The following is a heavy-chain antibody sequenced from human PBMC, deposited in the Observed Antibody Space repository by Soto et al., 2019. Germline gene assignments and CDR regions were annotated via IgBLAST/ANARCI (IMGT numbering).Heavy chain of an antibody. J-gene: IGHJ4*02. CDR1: GGTFSSYA. CDR2: IIPIFGTA. Sequence: QVQLVQSGAEVKKPGSSVKVSCKASGGTFSSYAISWVRQAPGQGLEWMGGIIPIFGTANYAQKFQGRVTITADESTSTAYMGLGSLRSEDTAVYYCSAMVRGVIRVDFDYWGQGTLVTVSS. D-gene: IGHD3-10*01. V-gene: IGHV1-69*01. CDR3: SAMVRGVIRVDFDY.